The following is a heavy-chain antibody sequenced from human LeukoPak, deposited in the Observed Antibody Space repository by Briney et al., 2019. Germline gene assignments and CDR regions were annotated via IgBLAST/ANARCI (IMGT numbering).Heavy chain of an antibody. CDR3: AKGTSSSCYSAPNY. CDR1: GFTFSNYA. V-gene: IGHV3-23*03. CDR2: IYSGGST. D-gene: IGHD2-15*01. J-gene: IGHJ4*02. Sequence: GGSLRLSCAASGFTFSNYALSWVRQAPGKGLEWVSVIYSGGSTYYADSVKGRFTISRDNSKNTLYLQMNSLRAEDTAVYYCAKGTSSSCYSAPNYWGQGTLVTVSS.